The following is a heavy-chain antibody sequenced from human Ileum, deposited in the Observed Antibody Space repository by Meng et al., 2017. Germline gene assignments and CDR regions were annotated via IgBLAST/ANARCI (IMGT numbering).Heavy chain of an antibody. J-gene: IGHJ1*01. Sequence: EVQPAGTGGGLVQPGGSLRLSCAASGFTVSYQYMNWVRQAPGKGLEWVSVIDAGGGTNYADSVKGRFTISRDNSKNTLYLQMDSLRAEDTAVYYCVGGFYFQYWGQGTLVTVSS. V-gene: IGHV3-53*02. CDR2: IDAGGGT. CDR3: VGGFYFQY. CDR1: GFTVSYQY. D-gene: IGHD3-3*01.